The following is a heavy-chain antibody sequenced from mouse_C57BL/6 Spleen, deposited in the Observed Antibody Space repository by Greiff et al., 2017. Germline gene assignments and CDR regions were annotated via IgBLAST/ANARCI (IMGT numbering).Heavy chain of an antibody. V-gene: IGHV1-42*01. D-gene: IGHD1-1*01. CDR1: GYSFTGYY. CDR2: INPSTGGT. Sequence: EVQLQQSGPELVKPGASVKISCKASGYSFTGYYMNWVKQSPEKSLEWIGEINPSTGGTTYNQTFKAKATLTVDKSSSTAYMQLKSLTSEDSSVYYGAGSDYVISYWYCDVWGTGTTVTVSS. J-gene: IGHJ1*03. CDR3: AGSDYVISYWYCDV.